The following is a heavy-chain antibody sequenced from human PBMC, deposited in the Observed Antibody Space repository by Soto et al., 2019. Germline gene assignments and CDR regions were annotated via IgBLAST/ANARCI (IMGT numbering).Heavy chain of an antibody. D-gene: IGHD3-16*02. V-gene: IGHV3-30*18. Sequence: QVQLVESGGGVVQPGRSLRLSCAASGFTFSSYGMHWVRQAPGKGLEWVAVISYDGSNKYYADSVKGRFTISRDNSKNTLYLQMNSLRAEDTAVYYCAKNMITFGEVIVTDAFDIWGQGTMVTVSS. J-gene: IGHJ3*02. CDR1: GFTFSSYG. CDR3: AKNMITFGEVIVTDAFDI. CDR2: ISYDGSNK.